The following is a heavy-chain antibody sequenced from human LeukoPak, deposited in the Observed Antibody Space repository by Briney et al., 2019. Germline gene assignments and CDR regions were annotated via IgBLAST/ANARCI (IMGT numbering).Heavy chain of an antibody. CDR1: GFTFDDYA. CDR2: ISGDGGST. J-gene: IGHJ4*02. CDR3: AKTHVDYDFWSGYYGY. Sequence: KPGGSLRLSCAASGFTFDDYAMHWVRQAPGKGLEWVSLISGDGGSTYYADSAKGRFTISRDNSKNSLYLQMNSLRTEDTALYYCAKTHVDYDFWSGYYGYWGQGTLVTVSS. D-gene: IGHD3-3*01. V-gene: IGHV3-43*02.